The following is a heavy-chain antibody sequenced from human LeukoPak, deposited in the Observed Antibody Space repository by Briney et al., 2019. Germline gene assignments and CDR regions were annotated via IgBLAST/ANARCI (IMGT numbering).Heavy chain of an antibody. CDR3: ARVNPPLVPFDY. J-gene: IGHJ4*02. Sequence: SETLSLTCTVSGGSISSSSYYWGWIRQPPGKGLEWIGSIYYSGSTYYNPSLKSRVTISVDTSKNQFSLKLSSVTAADTAVYYCARVNPPLVPFDYWGQGTLVTVSS. CDR1: GGSISSSSYY. V-gene: IGHV4-39*07. CDR2: IYYSGST. D-gene: IGHD6-13*01.